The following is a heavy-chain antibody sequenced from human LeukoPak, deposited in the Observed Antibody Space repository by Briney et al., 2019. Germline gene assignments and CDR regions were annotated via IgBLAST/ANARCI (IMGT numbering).Heavy chain of an antibody. Sequence: SETLSLTCAVSGGSISSYYWSWIRQPPGKGLEWIGYIYYSGSTNYNPSLKSRVTISVDTSKNQFSLKLSSLTAADTAVCYCARDSGITMTDWGQGTLVTVSS. CDR3: ARDSGITMTD. V-gene: IGHV4-59*01. CDR1: GGSISSYY. J-gene: IGHJ4*02. D-gene: IGHD3-22*01. CDR2: IYYSGST.